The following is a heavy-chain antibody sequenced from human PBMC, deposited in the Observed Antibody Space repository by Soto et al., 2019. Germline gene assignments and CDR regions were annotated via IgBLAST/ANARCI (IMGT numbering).Heavy chain of an antibody. J-gene: IGHJ4*02. V-gene: IGHV1-3*01. Sequence: ASVKGSCKASGYTFSHYAMHCGRQDPRQRLEWMGWINAGNTKTKYSEKFQGRVTFTRDTSASTDYMELSSLTSEVTSVSYCAIPAQYTNSWYLFDYCGQVTLVTDS. CDR2: INAGNTKT. CDR1: GYTFSHYA. CDR3: AIPAQYTNSWYLFDY. D-gene: IGHD6-6*01.